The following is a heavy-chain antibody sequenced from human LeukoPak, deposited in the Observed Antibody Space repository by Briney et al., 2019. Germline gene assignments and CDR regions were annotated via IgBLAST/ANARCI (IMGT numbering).Heavy chain of an antibody. CDR1: GGSISSGGYY. J-gene: IGHJ5*02. CDR3: AKGVGSGASNWFDP. Sequence: SETLSLTCTVSGGSISSGGYYWSWIRQPPGKGLEWIGYIYHSGSTYYNPSLKSRVTISVDRSKNQFSLKLSSVTAADTAVYYCAKGVGSGASNWFDPWGQGTLVTVSS. D-gene: IGHD2-15*01. V-gene: IGHV4-30-2*01. CDR2: IYHSGST.